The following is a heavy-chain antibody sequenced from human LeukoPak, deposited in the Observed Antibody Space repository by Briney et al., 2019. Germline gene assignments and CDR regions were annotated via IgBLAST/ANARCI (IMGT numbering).Heavy chain of an antibody. J-gene: IGHJ6*03. D-gene: IGHD2-2*01. CDR1: GGSISSGSSY. CDR3: ARDPSNCSSTSCYNYYYYMDV. CDR2: ISPSGST. Sequence: SETLSLTCTVSGGSISSGSSYWNWIRQPAGKGLEWIGRISPSGSTNYNPSLKSRVTISVDTSKKQFSLKLSSVTAADTAVYYCARDPSNCSSTSCYNYYYYMDVWGKGTTVTVSS. V-gene: IGHV4-61*02.